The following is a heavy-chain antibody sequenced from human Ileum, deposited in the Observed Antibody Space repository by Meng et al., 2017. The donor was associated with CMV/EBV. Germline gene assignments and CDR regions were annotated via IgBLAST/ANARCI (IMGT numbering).Heavy chain of an antibody. CDR2: INSDGSGT. CDR1: GFTFSSYW. Sequence: GESLKISCAVSGFTFSSYWMHWVRQAPGKGLVWVSRINSDGSGTTYADSVKGRFTISRDNAKNTLYLQMNSLRAEDTAVYYCARGNAHAFDYWGQGTLVTVSS. CDR3: ARGNAHAFDY. J-gene: IGHJ4*02. V-gene: IGHV3-74*01. D-gene: IGHD1-1*01.